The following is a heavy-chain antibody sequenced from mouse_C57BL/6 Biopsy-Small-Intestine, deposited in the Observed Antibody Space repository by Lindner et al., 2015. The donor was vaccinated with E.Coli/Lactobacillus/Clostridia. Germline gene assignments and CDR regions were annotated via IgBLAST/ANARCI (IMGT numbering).Heavy chain of an antibody. J-gene: IGHJ2*01. CDR3: ARRALDGYYLDY. V-gene: IGHV5-17*01. CDR1: GFTFSDYG. D-gene: IGHD2-3*01. CDR2: ISSGSSTI. Sequence: VQLQESGGGLVKPGGSLKLSCAASGFTFSDYGMHWVRQAPEKGLEWVAYISSGSSTIYYADTVKGRFTISRDNAKNTLFLQMTSLRSEDTAMYYYARRALDGYYLDYWGQGTTLTVSS.